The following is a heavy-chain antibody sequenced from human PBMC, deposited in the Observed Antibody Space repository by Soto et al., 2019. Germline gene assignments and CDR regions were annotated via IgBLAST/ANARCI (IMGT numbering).Heavy chain of an antibody. CDR3: ARTEGVVGVRSRWFDP. CDR1: GLTFSSYA. V-gene: IGHV3-30-3*01. CDR2: ISYDGSNK. D-gene: IGHD1-26*01. Sequence: QAQLVESGGGVVQPGRSLRLSCAASGLTFSSYAMNWVRQAPGKGLEWVAVISYDGSNKYYADPVKGRFTISSDNSKNTLFRQKNSLRVEDTAGYYCARTEGVVGVRSRWFDPWGQGTLVTVSS. J-gene: IGHJ5*02.